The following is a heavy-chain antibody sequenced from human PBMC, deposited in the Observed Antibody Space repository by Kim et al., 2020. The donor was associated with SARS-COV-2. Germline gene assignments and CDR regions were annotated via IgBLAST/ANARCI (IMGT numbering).Heavy chain of an antibody. CDR3: TRDDFGSGYLRF. J-gene: IGHJ4*02. CDR2: IRSKANGGTT. V-gene: IGHV3-49*04. CDR1: GFTFGDYA. Sequence: GGSLRLSCTASGFTFGDYAMSWVRQAPGKGLEWVGFIRSKANGGTTEYAASVKGRFTISRDDSKSSAYLQMNSRKTEDPAVYYCTRDDFGSGYLRFWGRGTRVTVSS. D-gene: IGHD3-3*01.